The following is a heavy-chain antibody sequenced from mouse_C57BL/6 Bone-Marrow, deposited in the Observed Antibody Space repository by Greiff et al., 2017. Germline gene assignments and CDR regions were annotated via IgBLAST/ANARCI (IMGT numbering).Heavy chain of an antibody. CDR2: IDPDNGGT. CDR1: GYTFTSYW. CDR3: ARVLKGDVDFDG. Sequence: VQLQQSGAELVKPGASVKMSCKASGYTFTSYWMHWVKQRPGQGLEWIGRIDPDNGGTNYNGKFKGKATLTADKSSSTAYMQLSSLTSEDSAVYYCARVLKGDVDFDGWGTGTTVTVAS. D-gene: IGHD3-3*01. V-gene: IGHV1-72*01. J-gene: IGHJ1*03.